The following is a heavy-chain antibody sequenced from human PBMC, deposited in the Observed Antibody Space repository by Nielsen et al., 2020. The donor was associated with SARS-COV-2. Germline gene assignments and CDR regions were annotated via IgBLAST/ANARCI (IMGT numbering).Heavy chain of an antibody. V-gene: IGHV3-23*01. CDR1: GFTFSSYA. CDR3: VRGFNHFDY. CDR2: ISGSGATT. J-gene: IGHJ4*02. Sequence: GGSLRLSCAASGFTFSSYAMSWVRQAPGKGLEWVSAISGSGATTYYADSVKGRFTISRDNSKNSLYLEMNSLRADDTAVYYCVRGFNHFDYWGQGTLVTVSS.